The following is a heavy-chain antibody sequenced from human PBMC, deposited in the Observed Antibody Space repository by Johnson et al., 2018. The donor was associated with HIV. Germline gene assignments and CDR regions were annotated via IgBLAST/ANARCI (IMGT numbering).Heavy chain of an antibody. V-gene: IGHV3-48*04. CDR3: ARGRIAARPI. CDR1: GCTFSNYW. D-gene: IGHD6-6*01. Sequence: VQLVESGGGLVKPGGSLRLSCAASGCTFSNYWMTWVRQAPGKGLEWVSYISSSGSTIYYADSVKGRFTISRDNAKNSLYLQMNSLRAEDPAVDYCARGRIAARPIWGQGTMVTVSS. CDR2: ISSSGSTI. J-gene: IGHJ3*02.